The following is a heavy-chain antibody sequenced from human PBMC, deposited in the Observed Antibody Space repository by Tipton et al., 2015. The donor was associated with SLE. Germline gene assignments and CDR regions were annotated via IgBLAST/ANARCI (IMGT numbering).Heavy chain of an antibody. V-gene: IGHV1-18*01. CDR2: VSTENGHT. D-gene: IGHD1-26*01. Sequence: QSGPEVKKPGASVRVSCKASNYTFTSYAVSWVRQAPGQGLEWMGWVSTENGHTNYARKFQGRVTMTTESSTSTAYMELRNLRSDDTAVYYCARPGPGATHDYWGQGTLVTVSS. J-gene: IGHJ4*02. CDR3: ARPGPGATHDY. CDR1: NYTFTSYA.